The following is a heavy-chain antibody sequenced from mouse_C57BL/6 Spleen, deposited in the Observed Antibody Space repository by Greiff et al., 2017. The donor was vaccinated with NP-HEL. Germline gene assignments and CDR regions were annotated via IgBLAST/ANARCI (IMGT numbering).Heavy chain of an antibody. J-gene: IGHJ2*01. CDR1: GFSFNTYA. V-gene: IGHV10-1*01. CDR2: IRSKSNNYAT. Sequence: DVMLVESGGGLVQPKGSLKLSCAASGFSFNTYAMNWVRQAPGKGFEWVARIRSKSNNYATYYADSVKDRFTISRDDSESMLYLQMNNLKTEDTAMYYCVRHFHFDYWGQGTTLTVSS. CDR3: VRHFHFDY.